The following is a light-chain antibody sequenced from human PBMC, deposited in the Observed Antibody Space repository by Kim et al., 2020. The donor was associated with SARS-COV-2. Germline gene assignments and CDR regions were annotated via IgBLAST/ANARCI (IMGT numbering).Light chain of an antibody. CDR2: KSS. V-gene: IGKV1-5*03. J-gene: IGKJ5*01. CDR1: QSINSW. CDR3: QQYKSYSIT. Sequence: DIQMTQSPSTLSASVGDRVTITCRASQSINSWLAWYQQKPGKAPKLLIQKSSSLQSGVPSRFSGSGSGTEFTLTISSLQPDDFATYYCQQYKSYSITFGQGTRLEIK.